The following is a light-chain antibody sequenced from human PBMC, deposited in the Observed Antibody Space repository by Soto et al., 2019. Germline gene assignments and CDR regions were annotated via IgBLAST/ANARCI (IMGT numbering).Light chain of an antibody. CDR1: QSISSY. CDR2: AAS. CDR3: KQYNDWPLT. J-gene: IGKJ1*01. Sequence: DIQMTQSPSSLSASVGDRVTITCRASQSISSYLNWYQQKPGKAPKLLIYAASSLQTGVSSRFSGTGSGTEFTLTIRSLQSEDFALYYCKQYNDWPLTFGQGTKVDIK. V-gene: IGKV1-39*01.